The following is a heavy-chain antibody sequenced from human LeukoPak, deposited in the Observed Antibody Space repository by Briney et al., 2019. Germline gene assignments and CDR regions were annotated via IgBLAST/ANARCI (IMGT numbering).Heavy chain of an antibody. Sequence: GESLKISCKGSGYSFTSYWIGWVRQMPGKGLEWMGIIYPGDSETRYSPSFQGQVTISADKSISTAYLQWSSLKASDTAMYYCARVGYSFARSSEFGAFDIWGQGTMVTVSS. CDR1: GYSFTSYW. J-gene: IGHJ3*02. CDR3: ARVGYSFARSSEFGAFDI. V-gene: IGHV5-51*01. D-gene: IGHD3-16*01. CDR2: IYPGDSET.